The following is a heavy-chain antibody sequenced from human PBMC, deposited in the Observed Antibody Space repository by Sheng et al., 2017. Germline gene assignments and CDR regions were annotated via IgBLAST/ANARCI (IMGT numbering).Heavy chain of an antibody. CDR1: GYTFTSYG. V-gene: IGHV1-18*01. CDR3: ARADCSGGSCYLGFADY. Sequence: QVQLVQSGAEVKKPGASVKVSCKASGYTFTSYGISWVRQAPGQGLEWMGWISAYNGNTNYAQKLQGRVTMTTDTSTSTAYMELRSLRSDDTAVYYCARADCSGGSCYLGFADYWGQGILVTVSS. D-gene: IGHD2-15*01. CDR2: ISAYNGNT. J-gene: IGHJ4*02.